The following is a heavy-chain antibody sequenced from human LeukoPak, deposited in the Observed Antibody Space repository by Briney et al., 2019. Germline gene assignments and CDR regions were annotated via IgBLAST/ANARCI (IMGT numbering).Heavy chain of an antibody. J-gene: IGHJ6*03. CDR1: GGSISSGSYY. D-gene: IGHD2-2*01. CDR3: ARDHGVPAANLGYYYYYMDV. Sequence: PSETLSLTCTVSGGSISSGSYYWSWIRQPAGKGLEWIGRIYTNGSTNYNPSLKSRVTISVDTSKNQFSLKLSSVTAADTAVYYCARDHGVPAANLGYYYYYMDVWGKGTTVTVSS. V-gene: IGHV4-61*02. CDR2: IYTNGST.